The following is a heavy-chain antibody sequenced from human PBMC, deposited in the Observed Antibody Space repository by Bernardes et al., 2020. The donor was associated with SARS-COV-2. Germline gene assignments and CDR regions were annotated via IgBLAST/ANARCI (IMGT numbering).Heavy chain of an antibody. Sequence: GCQRLSCASSGFTPRSYSINWVLPSPGKGLEWVSAISGSGGSTYYADSVRGRFTISRDNSKNTLYLQMNSQRAEDTAVYYCAKREYYDFWSGPIDYWGQGTLVTVSS. D-gene: IGHD3-3*01. CDR1: GFTPRSYS. J-gene: IGHJ4*02. CDR2: ISGSGGST. V-gene: IGHV3-23*01. CDR3: AKREYYDFWSGPIDY.